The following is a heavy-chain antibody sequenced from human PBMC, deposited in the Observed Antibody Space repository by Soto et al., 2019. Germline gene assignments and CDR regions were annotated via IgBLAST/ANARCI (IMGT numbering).Heavy chain of an antibody. D-gene: IGHD3-22*01. CDR2: IIPIFGTA. Sequence: SVKVSCKASGGTFSSYAISWVRQAPGQGLEWMGGIIPIFGTANYAQKFQGRVTITADESTSTAYMELSSLRSEDTAVYYCASLWTYYDSSGYPPPPDAFDIFCQGTMVTVS. CDR1: GGTFSSYA. CDR3: ASLWTYYDSSGYPPPPDAFDI. V-gene: IGHV1-69*13. J-gene: IGHJ3*02.